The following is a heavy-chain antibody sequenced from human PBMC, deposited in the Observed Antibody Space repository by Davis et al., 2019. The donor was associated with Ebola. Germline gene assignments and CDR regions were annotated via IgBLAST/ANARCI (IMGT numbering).Heavy chain of an antibody. CDR1: GFTFSSYS. V-gene: IGHV3-48*04. J-gene: IGHJ6*04. CDR3: AKSGLSFGVVKYHYGMDV. D-gene: IGHD3-3*01. CDR2: IDSSSSTI. Sequence: PGGSLRLSCAASGFTFSSYSMNWVRQAPGKGLEWISNIDSSSSTIYYADSVKGRFTISRDNAKNSLYLQMNSLRAEDTAVYYCAKSGLSFGVVKYHYGMDVWGKGTTVTVSS.